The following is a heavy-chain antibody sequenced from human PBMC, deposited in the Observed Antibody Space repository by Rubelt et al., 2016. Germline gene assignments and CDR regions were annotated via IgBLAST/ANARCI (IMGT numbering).Heavy chain of an antibody. Sequence: QLQLQESGPGLVKPSETLSLTCTVSGGSISSSSYYWGWIRQPPGKGLEWIGSIYYSGSTYYNPSLKSRVTISVDTSKNQFSLKLSSVTAADTAVYYCARTPIAVAGPVGIDYWGQGTLVTVSS. V-gene: IGHV4-39*01. D-gene: IGHD6-19*01. CDR2: IYYSGST. CDR1: GGSISSSSYY. CDR3: ARTPIAVAGPVGIDY. J-gene: IGHJ4*02.